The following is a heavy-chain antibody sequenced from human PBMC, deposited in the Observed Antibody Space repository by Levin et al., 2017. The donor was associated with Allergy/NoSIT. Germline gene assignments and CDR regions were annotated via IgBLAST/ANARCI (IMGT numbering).Heavy chain of an antibody. Sequence: GESLKISCAASGFTFSSYGMHWVRQAPGKGLEWVAVIWYDGSNKYYADSVKGRFTISRDNSKNTLYLQMNSLRAEDTAVYYCARDNTGYSSSWYVGGMDGWGQGTTVTVSS. CDR2: IWYDGSNK. CDR3: ARDNTGYSSSWYVGGMDG. D-gene: IGHD6-13*01. CDR1: GFTFSSYG. J-gene: IGHJ6*02. V-gene: IGHV3-33*01.